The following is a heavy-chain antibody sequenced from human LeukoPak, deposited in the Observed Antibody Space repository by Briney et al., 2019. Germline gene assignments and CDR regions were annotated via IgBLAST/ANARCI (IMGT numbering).Heavy chain of an antibody. V-gene: IGHV1-8*01. CDR2: INPNSGNT. J-gene: IGHJ5*02. Sequence: ASVKVSCKASGFIFTSYDINWVRQATGQGLEWMGWINPNSGNTGYAQKFQGRVTMTRNTSISTAYMELSSLRSEDTAVYYCARYITMVREGSWFDPWGQGTLVTVSS. D-gene: IGHD3-10*01. CDR1: GFIFTSYD. CDR3: ARYITMVREGSWFDP.